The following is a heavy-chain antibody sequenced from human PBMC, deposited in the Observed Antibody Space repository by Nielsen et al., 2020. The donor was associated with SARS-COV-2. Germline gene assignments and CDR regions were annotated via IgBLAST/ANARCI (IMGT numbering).Heavy chain of an antibody. CDR2: ISAYNGNT. V-gene: IGHV1-18*01. Sequence: ASVKVSCKASGYTFTSYGISWVRQAPGQGLEWMGWISAYNGNTNYAQKLQGRVTMTTDTSTSTAYMELRSLRSDDTAVYYCARDLSDDILTGYYYYGMDVWGQGTTVTVSS. CDR1: GYTFTSYG. J-gene: IGHJ6*02. CDR3: ARDLSDDILTGYYYYGMDV. D-gene: IGHD3-9*01.